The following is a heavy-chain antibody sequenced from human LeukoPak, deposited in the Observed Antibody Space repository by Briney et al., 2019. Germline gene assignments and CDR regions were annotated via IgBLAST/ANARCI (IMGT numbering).Heavy chain of an antibody. Sequence: ASVKVSCKASGGTFSSYAISWVRQAPGQGLEWMGGIIPIFGTANYAQKFQGRVTITADESTSTAYMELSSLRSEDTAVYYCARESLTTVTMTALTYFDYWGQGTLVTVSS. D-gene: IGHD4-17*01. CDR2: IIPIFGTA. CDR3: ARESLTTVTMTALTYFDY. CDR1: GGTFSSYA. J-gene: IGHJ4*02. V-gene: IGHV1-69*13.